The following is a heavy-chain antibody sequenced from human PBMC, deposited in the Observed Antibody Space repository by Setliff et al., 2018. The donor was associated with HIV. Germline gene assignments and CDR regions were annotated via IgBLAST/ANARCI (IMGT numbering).Heavy chain of an antibody. CDR1: GGSISNYY. J-gene: IGHJ6*02. CDR3: ARTFGDLKHYNYYHTIYF. V-gene: IGHV4-4*09. Sequence: KTSETLSLTCTVSGGSISNYYWSWIRQPPGKGLEWIRYIYTSGSTNYNPSLKSRVTIAVDTSKNQFSLKLSSVTAADTAVYYCARTFGDLKHYNYYHTIYFLGQGTTVTVSS. CDR2: IYTSGST. D-gene: IGHD3-10*01.